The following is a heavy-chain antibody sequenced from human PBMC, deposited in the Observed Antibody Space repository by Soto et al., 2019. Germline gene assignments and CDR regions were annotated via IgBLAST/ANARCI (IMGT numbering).Heavy chain of an antibody. J-gene: IGHJ3*02. CDR3: VKAYYCSGGSCRPFDI. CDR2: INQDGSER. V-gene: IGHV3-7*01. Sequence: GSLRLSCAASGFTFSTYWMSWVRQAPGKGLEWVANINQDGSERYYVDSVKGRFTISRDNAKNTLFLQLNSLRAGDTAVYYCVKAYYCSGGSCRPFDIWGQGTMVTVSS. D-gene: IGHD2-15*01. CDR1: GFTFSTYW.